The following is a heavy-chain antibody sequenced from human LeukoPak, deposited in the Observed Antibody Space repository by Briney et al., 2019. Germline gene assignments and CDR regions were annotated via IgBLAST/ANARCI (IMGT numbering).Heavy chain of an antibody. Sequence: SETLSLTFTVSGGSISSYYWSWIRQPPGKGQEWIGNIYYSGSTNYNPSLKSRVTISVDTSKNQFSLKLSSVTAADTAVYYCARDGSGSGYDYGAFDIWGQGTMVTVSS. V-gene: IGHV4-59*01. D-gene: IGHD5-12*01. CDR1: GGSISSYY. J-gene: IGHJ3*02. CDR3: ARDGSGSGYDYGAFDI. CDR2: IYYSGST.